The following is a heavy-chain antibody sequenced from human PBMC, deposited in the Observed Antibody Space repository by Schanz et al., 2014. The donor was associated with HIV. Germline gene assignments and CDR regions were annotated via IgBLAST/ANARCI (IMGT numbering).Heavy chain of an antibody. J-gene: IGHJ6*02. D-gene: IGHD2-15*01. Sequence: QVQLQESGPGLVNPSETLSLSCTVSGGSIDNYYWSWIRQPAGKGLEWIGRIHATGSTSYSPSLKSRVTVSVDTSQNQISLNLSSVTAADTAVYYCARAFCSGGSCFAGYGLDVWGQGTTVTVSS. V-gene: IGHV4-4*07. CDR3: ARAFCSGGSCFAGYGLDV. CDR2: IHATGST. CDR1: GGSIDNYY.